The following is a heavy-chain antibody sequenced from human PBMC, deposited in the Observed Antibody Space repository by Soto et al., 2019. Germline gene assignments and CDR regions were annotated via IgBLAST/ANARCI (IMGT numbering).Heavy chain of an antibody. D-gene: IGHD3-10*01. CDR3: ARDKARYYYGSGSSTLFHY. CDR2: IYHSGST. J-gene: IGHJ4*02. V-gene: IGHV4-4*02. CDR1: GGSISSSNW. Sequence: SETLSLTCAVSGGSISSSNWWNWVRQPPGKGLEWIGEIYHSGSTNYSPSLKSRVTISVDKSKNQFSLKLSSVTAADTAVYYCARDKARYYYGSGSSTLFHYWGQGTLVTVSS.